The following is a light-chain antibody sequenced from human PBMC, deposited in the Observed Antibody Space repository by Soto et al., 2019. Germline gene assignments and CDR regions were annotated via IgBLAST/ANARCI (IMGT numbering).Light chain of an antibody. CDR1: QSVGST. V-gene: IGKV3-15*01. CDR3: QQYNNWPPNT. CDR2: GAS. J-gene: IGKJ5*01. Sequence: EIVTTQSPATLSVSPGERATLSCRASQSVGSTLAWYQQKPGQAPRLLIYGASTRATGIPARFSGSGSGTEFTLTISSLQSEDFAVYYCQQYNNWPPNTFGQGTRLEIK.